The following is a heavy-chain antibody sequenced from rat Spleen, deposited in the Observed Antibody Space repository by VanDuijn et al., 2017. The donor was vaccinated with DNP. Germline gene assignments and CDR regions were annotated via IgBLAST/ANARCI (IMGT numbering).Heavy chain of an antibody. CDR2: IKQDSSVI. J-gene: IGHJ3*01. V-gene: IGHV4-2*01. CDR1: GLNFSDYW. Sequence: EVKLVESGGVLVQPGRSLKLSCAVSGLNFSDYWMGWVRQAPGKGLEWMGEIKQDSSVIKHNPSLRDRFTISRDNAQYSLYLQINNLGSEDTAIYYCVTGGTGRDNWFAYWGQGTLVTVSS. D-gene: IGHD1-11*01. CDR3: VTGGTGRDNWFAY.